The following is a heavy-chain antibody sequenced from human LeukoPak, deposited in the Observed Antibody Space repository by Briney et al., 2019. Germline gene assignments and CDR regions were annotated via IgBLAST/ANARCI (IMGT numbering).Heavy chain of an antibody. D-gene: IGHD2-2*01. Sequence: SETLSLTCTVSGGSIGSFYWSWIRQPPGEVLEWIGYIYYIGNTYYNPSLKSRVTMSVDKSKNQFSLNLTPVTAADTAVYFCARAPRAYCSTTGSCFQDYWGQGTLVTVSS. V-gene: IGHV4-59*12. CDR3: ARAPRAYCSTTGSCFQDY. J-gene: IGHJ4*02. CDR2: IYYIGNT. CDR1: GGSIGSFY.